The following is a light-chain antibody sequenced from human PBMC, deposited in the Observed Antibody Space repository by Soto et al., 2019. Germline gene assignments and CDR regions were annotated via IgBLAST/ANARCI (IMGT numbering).Light chain of an antibody. CDR1: QSVSSNY. Sequence: ETVLTQSPGTLSLSPGEIATLSCRASQSVSSNYLVWYQQKPGQAPRLLISGFSTRATGIPDRFSCSGSGTDFTLTISMLEPEDVAVYYCQQYSTSPAITCGQGTRVEIK. CDR3: QQYSTSPAIT. J-gene: IGKJ5*01. V-gene: IGKV3-20*01. CDR2: GFS.